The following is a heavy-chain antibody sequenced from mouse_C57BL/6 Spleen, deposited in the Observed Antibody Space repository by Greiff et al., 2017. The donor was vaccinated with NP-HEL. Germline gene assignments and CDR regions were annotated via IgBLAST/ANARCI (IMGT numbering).Heavy chain of an antibody. CDR1: GFTFNTYA. D-gene: IGHD2-1*01. Sequence: EVQLVESGGGLVQPKGSLKLSCAASGFTFNTYAMHWVRQAPGKGLEWVARIRRKCSNYATYYADSVKARFTISRDDSQSMLYLQMNNLKTEDTAMYYCVRDPFYSRGMGCWGQGASVTVSS. CDR2: IRRKCSNYAT. V-gene: IGHV10-3*01. CDR3: VRDPFYSRGMGC. J-gene: IGHJ4*01.